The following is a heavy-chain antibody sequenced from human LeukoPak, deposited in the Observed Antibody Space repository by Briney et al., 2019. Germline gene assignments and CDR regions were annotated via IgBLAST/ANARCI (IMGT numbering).Heavy chain of an antibody. J-gene: IGHJ3*02. CDR3: ARDHEMPTIDAFDI. CDR2: IHSDGSST. V-gene: IGHV3-74*01. D-gene: IGHD5-24*01. CDR1: GFSFSTYW. Sequence: GGSLRLSCAASGFSFSTYWMHWVRQAPGQGLVWVSRIHSDGSSTNYADSVKGRFTISRDNAKSTLYLQMNSLRAEDTAVYYCARDHEMPTIDAFDIWGQGTVVTVSS.